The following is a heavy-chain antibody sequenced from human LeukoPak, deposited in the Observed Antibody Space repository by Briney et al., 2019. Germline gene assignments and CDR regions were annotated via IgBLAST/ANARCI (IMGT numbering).Heavy chain of an antibody. D-gene: IGHD4-17*01. V-gene: IGHV3-48*04. J-gene: IGHJ4*02. CDR3: ATQHTLRSPLDC. CDR2: ISSSGSTI. CDR1: GFTFSSYG. Sequence: GGSLRLSCAASGFTFSSYGMNWVRQAPGKGLEWLSYISSSGSTIYYADSVKGRFTISRDNAKNSLYLQMNSLRAEDTAVYYCATQHTLRSPLDCWGQGTLVTVSS.